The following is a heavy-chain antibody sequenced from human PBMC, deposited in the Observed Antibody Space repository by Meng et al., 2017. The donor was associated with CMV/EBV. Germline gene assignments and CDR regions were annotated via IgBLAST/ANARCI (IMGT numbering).Heavy chain of an antibody. CDR1: GFTFNNYC. CDR2: TSTSGTKI. D-gene: IGHD3-10*01. Sequence: GGSLRLSCAASGFTFNNYCMGWIRQAPGKGLEWVSYTSTSGTKIYYTDAVRGRFTISRDNAKNSLYLQMNSLRAEDTAVYYCARVTESGADPWGQGTLVTVSS. V-gene: IGHV3-11*01. J-gene: IGHJ5*02. CDR3: ARVTESGADP.